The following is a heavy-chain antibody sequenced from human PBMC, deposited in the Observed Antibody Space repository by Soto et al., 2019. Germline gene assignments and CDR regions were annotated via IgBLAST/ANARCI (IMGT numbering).Heavy chain of an antibody. J-gene: IGHJ4*02. CDR3: ASFLLAVARTDYFDY. D-gene: IGHD6-19*01. CDR2: IYYSGST. Sequence: SETLSLTCTVSGGSISSSSYYWGWIRQPPGKGLEWIGSIYYSGSTYYNPSLKSRVTISVDTSKNQFSLKLSSVTAADTAVYYCASFLLAVARTDYFDYWGQGTLVTVSS. V-gene: IGHV4-39*01. CDR1: GGSISSSSYY.